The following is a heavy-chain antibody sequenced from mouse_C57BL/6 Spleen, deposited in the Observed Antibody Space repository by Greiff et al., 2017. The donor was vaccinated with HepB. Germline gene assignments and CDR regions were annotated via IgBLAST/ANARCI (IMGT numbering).Heavy chain of an antibody. J-gene: IGHJ4*01. D-gene: IGHD4-1*02. CDR2: ISYDGSN. V-gene: IGHV3-6*01. Sequence: DVQLQESGPGLVKPSQSLSLTCSVTGYSITSGYYWNWIRQFPGNKLEWMGYISYDGSNNYNPSLKNRISITRDTSKNQFFLKLNSVTTEDTATYYCARSTGLDYWGQGTSVTVSS. CDR3: ARSTGLDY. CDR1: GYSITSGYY.